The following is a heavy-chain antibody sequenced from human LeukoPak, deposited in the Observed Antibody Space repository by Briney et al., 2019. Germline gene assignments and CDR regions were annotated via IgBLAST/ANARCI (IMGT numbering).Heavy chain of an antibody. D-gene: IGHD3-3*02. J-gene: IGHJ6*02. CDR2: ISNSGSTI. V-gene: IGHV3-48*03. CDR3: ARRLIYYGMDV. Sequence: GGSLRLSCAASGFTFDDYAMHWVRQAPGKGLEWLSCISNSGSTIYYADSVKGRFTVSRDNAKNSLHLQVNSLRAEDTAVYYCARRLIYYGMDVWGQGTTVTVSS. CDR1: GFTFDDYA.